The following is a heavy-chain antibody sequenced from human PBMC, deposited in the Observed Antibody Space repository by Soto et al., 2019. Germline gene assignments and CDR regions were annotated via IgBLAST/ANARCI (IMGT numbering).Heavy chain of an antibody. Sequence: QVQLVQSGAEVKKPGASVKVSCKASGYTFTSYAMHWVRQAPGQRLEWMGWINAGNGNTKYSQKFQGRVTITGDTSASAAYMELSSLRSEDTAVYYCARGAVVVVVDHFDYWGQGTLVTVSS. V-gene: IGHV1-3*01. CDR3: ARGAVVVVVDHFDY. CDR2: INAGNGNT. CDR1: GYTFTSYA. D-gene: IGHD2-15*01. J-gene: IGHJ4*02.